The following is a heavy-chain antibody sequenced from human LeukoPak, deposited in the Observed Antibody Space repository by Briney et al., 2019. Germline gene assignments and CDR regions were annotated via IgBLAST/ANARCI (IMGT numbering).Heavy chain of an antibody. CDR1: GFTFDDYA. Sequence: PGGSLRLSCAASGFTFDDYAMHWVRQAPGKGLEGVSGISWNSGSIGYADSVKGRFSISRDKSKNTLYLQMDSLRAEDTAVYYCVRDGYNWNYDYWGQGTLVTVSS. CDR2: ISWNSGSI. V-gene: IGHV3-9*01. J-gene: IGHJ4*02. D-gene: IGHD1-1*01. CDR3: VRDGYNWNYDY.